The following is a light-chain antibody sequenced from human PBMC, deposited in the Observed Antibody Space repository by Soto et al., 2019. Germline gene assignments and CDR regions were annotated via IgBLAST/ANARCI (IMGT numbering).Light chain of an antibody. CDR1: QSVLYSSNNKNY. J-gene: IGKJ2*01. Sequence: DIVMTQSPDSLAVSLGERATINCKSSQSVLYSSNNKNYLAWYQQRPGQLPKMLIYWASTRESGVPGRFSGSGSGTDFTLTITSLQAEDVAVYYCQQYESTPPTFGQGTKLEIK. CDR2: WAS. V-gene: IGKV4-1*01. CDR3: QQYESTPPT.